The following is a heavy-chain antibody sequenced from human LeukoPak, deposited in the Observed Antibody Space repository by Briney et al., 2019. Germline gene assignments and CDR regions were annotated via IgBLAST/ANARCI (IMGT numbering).Heavy chain of an antibody. V-gene: IGHV3-21*01. CDR3: ARDYRHGDYSEGRFDP. D-gene: IGHD4-17*01. Sequence: GGSLRLSCAASGFTFSSYSMNWVRQAPGKGLEWVSSISSSSSYIYYADSVKGRFTISRDNAKNSLYLQMNSLRAEDTAVYYCARDYRHGDYSEGRFDPWGQGTLVTVSS. CDR1: GFTFSSYS. J-gene: IGHJ5*02. CDR2: ISSSSSYI.